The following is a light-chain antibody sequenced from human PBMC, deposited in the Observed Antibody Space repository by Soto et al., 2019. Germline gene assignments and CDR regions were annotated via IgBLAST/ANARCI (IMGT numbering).Light chain of an antibody. CDR1: QSVSSSY. CDR2: GAS. CDR3: QQYGSSPFT. Sequence: EIVLTQSPGTLSLSPGERATLSCRASQSVSSSYLACYQQKPGQAPRLLIHGASSRATGIPDRFSGSGSGTDFTLTISRLEPEDFAVYYCQQYGSSPFTFGPGTRGDIK. V-gene: IGKV3-20*01. J-gene: IGKJ3*01.